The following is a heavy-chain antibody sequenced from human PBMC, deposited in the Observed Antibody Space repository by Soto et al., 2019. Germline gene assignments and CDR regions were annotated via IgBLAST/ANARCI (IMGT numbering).Heavy chain of an antibody. CDR1: GGSISGSSYY. V-gene: IGHV4-39*07. J-gene: IGHJ4*02. CDR3: ARYRTTVNPGWGYFDY. D-gene: IGHD4-4*01. CDR2: IYYSGST. Sequence: SETLSLTCTVSGGSISGSSYYWGWIRQPPGKGLEWIGSIYYSGSTYYNPSLKSRVTISVDGSKNQFSLKLTSLTAADTAVYYCARYRTTVNPGWGYFDYWGRGTLVTVSS.